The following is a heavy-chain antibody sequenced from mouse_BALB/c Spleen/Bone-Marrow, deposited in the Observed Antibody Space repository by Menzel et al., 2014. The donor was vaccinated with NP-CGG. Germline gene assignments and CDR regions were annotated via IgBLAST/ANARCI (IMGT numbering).Heavy chain of an antibody. CDR3: ARDRTGSGFDY. D-gene: IGHD4-1*01. CDR2: IWAGGST. CDR1: GFSLTSYG. Sequence: VQGVESGPGLVAPSQSLSITCTVSGFSLTSYGVHWVRQPPGKGLEWLGVIWAGGSTNYNSALMSRLSISKDNSKSQVFLKMNSRQTDDTAMYYCARDRTGSGFDYWGQGTTLTVSS. V-gene: IGHV2-9*02. J-gene: IGHJ2*01.